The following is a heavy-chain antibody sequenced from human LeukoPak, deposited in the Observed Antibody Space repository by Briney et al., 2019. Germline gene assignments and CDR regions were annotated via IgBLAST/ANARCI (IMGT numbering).Heavy chain of an antibody. CDR1: GFTFSSYW. CDR3: ANDYGDYEYGMDV. CDR2: INSDGSST. D-gene: IGHD4-17*01. V-gene: IGHV3-74*01. Sequence: GGSLRLSCAASGFTFSSYWMYWVRQAPGKGLVWVSRINSDGSSTSYADSVKGRFTISRDNAKNTLYLQMNSLRAEDTAVYYCANDYGDYEYGMDVWGQGTTVTVSS. J-gene: IGHJ6*02.